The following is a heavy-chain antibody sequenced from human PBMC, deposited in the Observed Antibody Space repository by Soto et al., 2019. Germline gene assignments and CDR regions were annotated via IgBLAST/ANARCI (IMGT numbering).Heavy chain of an antibody. V-gene: IGHV1-69*01. CDR3: AVAMVREILIFESSGMHV. CDR2: IIPNFDTP. Sequence: VHLVQSGAEVKKPGSSVKVSCKTSGGSFNNYAVSWVRQAPGPGLEWMGGIIPNFDTPNYAQKFQDRVTIIADESTSTVYMELRSLRSNDTAVYYCAVAMVREILIFESSGMHVWGQGTTVIVSS. D-gene: IGHD3-10*01. J-gene: IGHJ6*02. CDR1: GGSFNNYA.